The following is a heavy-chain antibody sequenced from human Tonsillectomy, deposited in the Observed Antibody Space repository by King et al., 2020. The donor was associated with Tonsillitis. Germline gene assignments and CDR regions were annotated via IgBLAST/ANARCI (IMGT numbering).Heavy chain of an antibody. CDR1: GFTFSSYA. CDR3: ARESKYDSSPMDY. D-gene: IGHD3-22*01. CDR2: ISYDGINK. V-gene: IGHV3-30-3*01. Sequence: VQLVESGGGVVQPGRSLRLSCEVSGFTFSSYAINWVRQAPGKGLEWVAVISYDGINKYYADSVKGRFTISRDNFKNTLYLQMNSLRAEDTAVYYCARESKYDSSPMDYWGQGTLVTVSS. J-gene: IGHJ4*02.